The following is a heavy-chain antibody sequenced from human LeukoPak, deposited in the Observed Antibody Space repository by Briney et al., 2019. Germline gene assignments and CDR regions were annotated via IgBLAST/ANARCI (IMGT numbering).Heavy chain of an antibody. Sequence: PSETLSLTCTVSGDSISSSGYYWGWIRQTPGKGLEWIGSIYYRGTTYFNPSLKSRVTISVDTSKNQFSLKLSSVTAADTAVYYCARARQLNYDSSGDILDYWGQGTLVTVSS. D-gene: IGHD3-22*01. CDR1: GDSISSSGYY. J-gene: IGHJ4*02. V-gene: IGHV4-39*07. CDR3: ARARQLNYDSSGDILDY. CDR2: IYYRGTT.